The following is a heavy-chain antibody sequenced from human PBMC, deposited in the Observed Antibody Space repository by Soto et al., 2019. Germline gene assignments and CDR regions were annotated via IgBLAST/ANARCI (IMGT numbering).Heavy chain of an antibody. Sequence: QVQLVQSGAEVKKPGSSVKVSCTASGGTFSSYAISWVRQAPGQGLEWMGGIIPIFGTANYAQKFQGRVTITADESTSKAYMALSSLRSEDTAWYYCARGGAYGSGSYANWGQGTLVTVSS. D-gene: IGHD3-10*01. V-gene: IGHV1-69*01. J-gene: IGHJ4*02. CDR3: ARGGAYGSGSYAN. CDR1: GGTFSSYA. CDR2: IIPIFGTA.